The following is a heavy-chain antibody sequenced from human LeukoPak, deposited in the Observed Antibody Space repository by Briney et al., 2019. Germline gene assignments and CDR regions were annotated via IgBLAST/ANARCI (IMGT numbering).Heavy chain of an antibody. J-gene: IGHJ4*02. D-gene: IGHD2-2*01. CDR2: INPSGGST. Sequence: ASVKVSCKASGYTFTSYYMHWVRQAPGQGLEWMGIINPSGGSTSYAQKFQGRVAMTRDTSTSTVYMELSSLRSEDTAVYYCARDRVSRDPFDYWGQGTLVTVSS. CDR3: ARDRVSRDPFDY. CDR1: GYTFTSYY. V-gene: IGHV1-46*01.